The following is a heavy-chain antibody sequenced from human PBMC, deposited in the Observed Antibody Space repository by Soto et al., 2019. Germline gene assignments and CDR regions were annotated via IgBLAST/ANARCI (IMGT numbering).Heavy chain of an antibody. Sequence: QVQLVESGGGVVQPGRSLRLSCAASGFTFSSYGMHWVRQAPGKGLEWVAVISYDGSNKYYADSVKGRFTISRDNSKNTLYLQMNSLRAEDTAVYYCAKLTKVGAPKGYFDYWGQGTLVTVSS. V-gene: IGHV3-30*18. CDR2: ISYDGSNK. J-gene: IGHJ4*02. D-gene: IGHD1-26*01. CDR3: AKLTKVGAPKGYFDY. CDR1: GFTFSSYG.